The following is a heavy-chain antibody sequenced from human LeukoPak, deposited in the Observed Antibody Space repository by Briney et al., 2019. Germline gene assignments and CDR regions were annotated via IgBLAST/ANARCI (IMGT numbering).Heavy chain of an antibody. D-gene: IGHD2-2*01. CDR1: GGSFSGYY. V-gene: IGHV4-34*01. CDR3: ARVKLNQLLSRAFDI. Sequence: PSETLSLTCAVYGGSFSGYYWSWIRQPPGKGLEWIGEINHSGSTNYNPSLKSRVTISVDTSKNQFSLKLSSVTAADTAVYYRARVKLNQLLSRAFDIWGQGTMVTVSS. CDR2: INHSGST. J-gene: IGHJ3*02.